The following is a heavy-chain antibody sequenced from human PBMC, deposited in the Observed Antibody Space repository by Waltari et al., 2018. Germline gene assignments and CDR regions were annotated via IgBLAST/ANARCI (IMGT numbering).Heavy chain of an antibody. CDR3: ATDNPESGYYFY. D-gene: IGHD3-22*01. J-gene: IGHJ4*02. CDR1: GNTLSELS. Sequence: QVQLVQSGAEVKKPGASVKVSCKVSGNTLSELSIHWVRQAPGKGLEWMGGLDPEDGETIYAQKCQGRVTMTEDTFTDTAYMELSSLRFEDTAVYFCATDNPESGYYFYWGQGTLVTVSS. V-gene: IGHV1-24*01. CDR2: LDPEDGET.